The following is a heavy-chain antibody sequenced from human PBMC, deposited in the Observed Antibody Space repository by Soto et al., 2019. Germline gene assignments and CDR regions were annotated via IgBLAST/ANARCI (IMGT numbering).Heavy chain of an antibody. Sequence: ASVNVSCKASGGTFSSYAISWVRQAPGQGLEWMGGIIPIFGTANYAQKFQGRVTITADESTSTAYMELSSLRSEDTAVYYCARGVVYYDSSGYYPDAFDIWGQGTMVTVSS. D-gene: IGHD3-22*01. CDR1: GGTFSSYA. J-gene: IGHJ3*02. CDR2: IIPIFGTA. V-gene: IGHV1-69*13. CDR3: ARGVVYYDSSGYYPDAFDI.